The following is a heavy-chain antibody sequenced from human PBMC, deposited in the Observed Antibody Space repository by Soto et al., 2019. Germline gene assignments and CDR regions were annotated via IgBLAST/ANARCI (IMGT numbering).Heavy chain of an antibody. D-gene: IGHD6-13*01. CDR3: ARDKRPPYGVAAAGPYYYYGMDV. CDR1: GDSISSYY. Sequence: SETLSLTSTVSGDSISSYYWSWIRQPPGKGLEWIGYIYYSGSTNYNPSLKSRVTISVDTSKNQFSLKLSSVTAADTAVYYCARDKRPPYGVAAAGPYYYYGMDVWGQGTTVT. CDR2: IYYSGST. V-gene: IGHV4-59*01. J-gene: IGHJ6*02.